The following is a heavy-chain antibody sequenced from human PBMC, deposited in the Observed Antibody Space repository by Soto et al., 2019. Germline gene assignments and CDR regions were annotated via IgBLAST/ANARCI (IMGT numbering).Heavy chain of an antibody. CDR1: GFTFSSYP. Sequence: GGSLRLSCAASGFTFSSYPMHWVRQAPGKGLEWVAVISYDGSNKYYADSVKGRFTISRDNSKNTLYLQMNSLRAEDTAVYYCARDLFWSGYYSPYWGQGTLVTVSS. D-gene: IGHD3-3*01. CDR2: ISYDGSNK. V-gene: IGHV3-30-3*01. J-gene: IGHJ4*02. CDR3: ARDLFWSGYYSPY.